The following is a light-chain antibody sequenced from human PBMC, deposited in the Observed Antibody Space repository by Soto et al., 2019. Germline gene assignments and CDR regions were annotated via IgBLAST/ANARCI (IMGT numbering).Light chain of an antibody. CDR1: QSTSRY. CDR3: QQSSITPLT. Sequence: DIQMTQSPSSLSASVGDRVTISCRASQSTSRYLNWYQQKPGKAPKLLIYAASSLRSGVPSRFSGSGSGTDFTLTISSLQPEDFATYYCQQSSITPLTFGGGTKVEI. CDR2: AAS. J-gene: IGKJ4*01. V-gene: IGKV1-39*01.